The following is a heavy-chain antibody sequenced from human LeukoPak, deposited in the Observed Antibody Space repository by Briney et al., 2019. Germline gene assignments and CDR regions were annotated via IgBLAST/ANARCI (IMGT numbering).Heavy chain of an antibody. CDR1: GYTFTSYC. CDR2: INPSGGST. Sequence: ASVKVSCKASGYTFTSYCMHWVRQAPGQGLEWMGIINPSGGSTSYAQKFQGRVTMTRDTSTSTVYMELSSLRSEDTAVYYCARDATAVAGTPDYYFDYWGQGTLDTVSS. V-gene: IGHV1-46*01. CDR3: ARDATAVAGTPDYYFDY. D-gene: IGHD6-19*01. J-gene: IGHJ4*02.